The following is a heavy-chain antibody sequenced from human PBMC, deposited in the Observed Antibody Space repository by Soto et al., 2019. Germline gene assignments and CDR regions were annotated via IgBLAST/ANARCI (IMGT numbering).Heavy chain of an antibody. V-gene: IGHV3-15*04. D-gene: IGHD2-21*02. CDR2: IDSKIDADKT. CDR1: GFSFSKAA. Sequence: GGWLRLSCTASGFSFSKAAMNWVRKAPGKGLEWVGQIDSKIDADKTDFAAPVKGRFSLSRDDSNSTVYVQMYGLEIDHTAMYYCVTRFSAVVTPRFDKSDQGTLLSVSS. J-gene: IGHJ4*01. CDR3: VTRFSAVVTPRFDK.